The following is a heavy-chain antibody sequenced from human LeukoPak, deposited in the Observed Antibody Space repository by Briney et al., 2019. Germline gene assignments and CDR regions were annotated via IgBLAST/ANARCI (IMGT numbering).Heavy chain of an antibody. CDR1: GFTFSSYA. J-gene: IGHJ5*02. CDR2: ISGSGGST. D-gene: IGHD3-3*01. V-gene: IGHV3-23*01. Sequence: GGSLRLSCSASGFTFSSYAMSWVRQAPGKGLEWVSAISGSGGSTYYADSVKGRFTISRDNSKNTLYLQMNSLRAEDTAVYYCAKDSKRTIFGVVINWFDPWGQGTQVTVSS. CDR3: AKDSKRTIFGVVINWFDP.